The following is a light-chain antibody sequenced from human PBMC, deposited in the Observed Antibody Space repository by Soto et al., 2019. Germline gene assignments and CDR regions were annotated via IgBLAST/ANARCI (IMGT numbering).Light chain of an antibody. CDR3: AAWDDSLNGPV. Sequence: QSVLTQPPSASWTPGQRVTISCSGSSSNIGNNTVNWYQQLPGTAPKLLIYGNNHRTSGVPDRFSGSKSGTSASLANSGLQSEDEADYFCAAWDDSLNGPVFGGGTKLTVL. J-gene: IGLJ3*02. CDR1: SSNIGNNT. V-gene: IGLV1-44*01. CDR2: GNN.